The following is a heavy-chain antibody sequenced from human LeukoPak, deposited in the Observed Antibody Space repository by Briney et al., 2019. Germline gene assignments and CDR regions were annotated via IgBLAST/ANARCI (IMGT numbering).Heavy chain of an antibody. CDR1: GGSISGNSHY. CDR2: IYYSGNP. D-gene: IGHD6-25*01. Sequence: SETLSLTCTVSGGSISGNSHYWGWVRQPPGKGLEWIGSIYYSGNPLYNWTLKSRVTVSVDTSKNQFSLKMDSMTAADTAVYFCASQSGFFDSWGQGVPVTVSS. CDR3: ASQSGFFDS. J-gene: IGHJ4*02. V-gene: IGHV4-39*01.